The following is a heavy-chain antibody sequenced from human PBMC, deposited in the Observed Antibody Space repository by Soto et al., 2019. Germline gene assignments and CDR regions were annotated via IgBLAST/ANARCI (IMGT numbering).Heavy chain of an antibody. V-gene: IGHV4-59*01. Sequence: SETLSLTCTVSGGSISSYYWSWIRQPPGKGLEWIGYIYYSGSTNYNPSLKSRVTISVDTSKNQFSLKLSSVTAADTAVYYCASTPEGGSYRNYYYYYGMDVWGQGTTVTVSS. CDR3: ASTPEGGSYRNYYYYYGMDV. D-gene: IGHD1-26*01. J-gene: IGHJ6*02. CDR2: IYYSGST. CDR1: GGSISSYY.